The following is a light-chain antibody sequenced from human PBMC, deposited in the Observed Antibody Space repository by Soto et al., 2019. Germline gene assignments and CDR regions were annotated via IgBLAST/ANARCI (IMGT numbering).Light chain of an antibody. J-gene: IGLJ2*01. V-gene: IGLV2-23*03. CDR2: EGT. CDR1: SSDVGSSDL. Sequence: QSVLTQPASVSGSPGQSITISCTGTSSDVGSSDLVSWYQQHPGKAPKIMISEGTERPSGVSHRFSGSKSGNTASLTISGLQAEDEADYHCCSYAGSGTFEVVFGGGTKLTVL. CDR3: CSYAGSGTFEVV.